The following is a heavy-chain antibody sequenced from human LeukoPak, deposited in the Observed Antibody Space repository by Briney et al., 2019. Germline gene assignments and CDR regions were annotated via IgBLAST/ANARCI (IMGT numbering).Heavy chain of an antibody. CDR2: IYYSGST. CDR3: ARAGVVAATTNWFDP. Sequence: SETLSLTCTVSGGSISSSSYYWGWTRQPPGKGLEWIGSIYYSGSTYYNPSLKSRVTISVDTSKNQFSLKLSSVTAADTAVYYCARAGVVAATTNWFDPWGQGTLVTVSS. V-gene: IGHV4-39*01. CDR1: GGSISSSSYY. D-gene: IGHD2-15*01. J-gene: IGHJ5*02.